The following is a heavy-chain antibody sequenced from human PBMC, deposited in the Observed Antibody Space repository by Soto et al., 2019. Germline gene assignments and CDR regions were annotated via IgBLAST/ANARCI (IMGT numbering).Heavy chain of an antibody. CDR3: AREKPTTVTTVSPHERYYFDY. CDR2: INHSGST. J-gene: IGHJ4*02. CDR1: GGSFSGYY. V-gene: IGHV4-34*01. Sequence: SETLSLTCAVYGGSFSGYYWSWIRQPPGKGLEWIGEINHSGSTNYNPSLKSRVTISVDTSKNQFSLKLSSVTAADTAVYYCAREKPTTVTTVSPHERYYFDYWGQGTLVTVSS. D-gene: IGHD4-4*01.